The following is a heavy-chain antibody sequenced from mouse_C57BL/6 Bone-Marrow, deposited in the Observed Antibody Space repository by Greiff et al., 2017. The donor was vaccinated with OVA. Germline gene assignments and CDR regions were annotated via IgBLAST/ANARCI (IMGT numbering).Heavy chain of an antibody. CDR3: ASWDEGWYFDV. CDR2: INPSSGYT. J-gene: IGHJ1*03. Sequence: VQGVESGAELARPGASVKMSCKASGYTFTSYTMHWVKQRPGQGLEWIGYINPSSGYTKYNQKFKDKATLTADKSSSTAYMQLSSLTSEDSAVYYCASWDEGWYFDVWGTGTTVTVSS. V-gene: IGHV1-4*01. CDR1: GYTFTSYT. D-gene: IGHD4-1*01.